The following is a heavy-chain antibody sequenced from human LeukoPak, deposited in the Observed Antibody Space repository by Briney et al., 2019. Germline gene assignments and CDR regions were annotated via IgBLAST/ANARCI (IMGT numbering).Heavy chain of an antibody. V-gene: IGHV3-74*01. CDR1: GFTFSDYW. D-gene: IGHD6-13*01. CDR3: ARGLIVAAGTDY. CDR2: INSDGSST. J-gene: IGHJ4*02. Sequence: GGSLRLSCAASGFTFSDYWMPWVRQVPGKGLVWVSHINSDGSSTSYADSVKGRFTISRDNAKNTLYLQMNSLRAEDTAVYYCARGLIVAAGTDYWGQGTLVTVSS.